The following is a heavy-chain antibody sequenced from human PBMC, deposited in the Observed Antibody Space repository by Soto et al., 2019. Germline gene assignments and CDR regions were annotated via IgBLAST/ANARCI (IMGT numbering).Heavy chain of an antibody. J-gene: IGHJ4*02. CDR3: ARRSSGRLTTAWAPLDW. V-gene: IGHV3-7*03. CDR2: IKQDGSEK. Sequence: PGGALRLTCADSGFTFTTYWMTWVRQAPGKGLEWVANIKQDGSEKFYVGSVRGRFTTSRDNAKKSMYRQMNSLRAEDTAVYYCARRSSGRLTTAWAPLDWWGQGTLVTVSS. CDR1: GFTFTTYW. D-gene: IGHD2-15*01.